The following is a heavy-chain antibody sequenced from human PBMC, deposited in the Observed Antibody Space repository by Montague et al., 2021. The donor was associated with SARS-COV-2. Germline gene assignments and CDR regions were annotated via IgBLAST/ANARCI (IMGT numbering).Heavy chain of an antibody. CDR3: ARGASDWLLWGYGMDV. CDR2: ISSSGSTI. J-gene: IGHJ6*02. CDR1: GFNFSSYE. Sequence: SLRISCAASGFNFSSYEMNWVRQAPGKGLEWVSYISSSGSTIYYADSVKGRFTISRDNAKNSLYLQMNSLRVEDTAVYYCARGASDWLLWGYGMDVWGQGTTVTVSS. D-gene: IGHD3/OR15-3a*01. V-gene: IGHV3-48*03.